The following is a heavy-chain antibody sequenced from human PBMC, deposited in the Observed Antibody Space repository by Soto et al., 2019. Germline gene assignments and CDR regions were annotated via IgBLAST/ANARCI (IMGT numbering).Heavy chain of an antibody. CDR2: IGVTDGTT. J-gene: IGHJ6*02. CDR1: GSGFGDYP. CDR3: AKDYLTTDYRSEV. D-gene: IGHD1-1*01. Sequence: GSRRLSCGASGSGFGDYPLSWVRQSPGKGLEWVSAIGVTDGTTYYAESVKGRFTISRDISMNTVFLQMNSLRAEDTALYYCAKDYLTTDYRSEVWGHGSTVTVSS. V-gene: IGHV3-23*01.